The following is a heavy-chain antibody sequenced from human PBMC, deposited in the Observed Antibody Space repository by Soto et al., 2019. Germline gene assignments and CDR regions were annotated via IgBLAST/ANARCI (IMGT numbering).Heavy chain of an antibody. CDR1: GGSISSCGYT. V-gene: IGHV4-30-2*01. J-gene: IGHJ6*02. CDR2: TYHSGSP. D-gene: IGHD4-17*01. CDR3: ARAHYGDYGYGMDV. Sequence: QLQLQESGSGLVKPSQTLSLTCAVSGGSISSCGYTWTLIRQPPGQGLEWIGYTYHSGSPYYNPSLTRRVTISVDRYKNKFSLKLSSVTAADTAVYYCARAHYGDYGYGMDVWGQGTTVTVSS.